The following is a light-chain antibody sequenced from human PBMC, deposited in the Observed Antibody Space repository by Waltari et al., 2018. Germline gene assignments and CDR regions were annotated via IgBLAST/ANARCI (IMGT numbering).Light chain of an antibody. CDR2: EAS. CDR3: QNHERLPAT. Sequence: IVLTQSPGTLSLSLRVRVTLSCMASQNIGKYLVWYQQKPGQAPRLLIYEASRRATGIPDRFSGSGSGTDFSLTISRLEPEDFAVYYCQNHERLPATFGQGTKVEIK. CDR1: QNIGKY. V-gene: IGKV3-20*01. J-gene: IGKJ1*01.